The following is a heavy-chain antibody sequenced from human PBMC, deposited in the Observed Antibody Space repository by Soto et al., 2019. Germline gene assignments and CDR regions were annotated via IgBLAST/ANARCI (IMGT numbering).Heavy chain of an antibody. J-gene: IGHJ6*03. V-gene: IGHV3-7*01. Sequence: PGGSLRLSCAASGFTFSSYWMSWVRQAPGKGLEWVANIKQDGSEKYYVDSVKGRFTISRDNAKNSLYLQMNSLRAEDTAVYYCARDKKIQVAGTNYYYYYMDVCGKGTTVTVSS. CDR2: IKQDGSEK. D-gene: IGHD6-19*01. CDR3: ARDKKIQVAGTNYYYYYMDV. CDR1: GFTFSSYW.